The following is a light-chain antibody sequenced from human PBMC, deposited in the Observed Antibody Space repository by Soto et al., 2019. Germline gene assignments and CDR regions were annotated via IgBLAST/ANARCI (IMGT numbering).Light chain of an antibody. Sequence: DIQVTQSPSSLSASVGDRVTITFRAIQSITTYLNWYQQTLGEAPKILIYAASRLQIGVPSTFSGSGYGTDFTIPITTMQHEDVGIYYCQQCHATPLTFGQGTRLEIK. J-gene: IGKJ5*01. V-gene: IGKV1-39*01. CDR3: QQCHATPLT. CDR1: QSITTY. CDR2: AAS.